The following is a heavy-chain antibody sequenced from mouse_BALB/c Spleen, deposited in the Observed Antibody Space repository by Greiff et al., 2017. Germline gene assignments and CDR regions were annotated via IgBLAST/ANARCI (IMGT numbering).Heavy chain of an antibody. CDR2: IYPGNSDT. V-gene: IGHV1-5*01. CDR3: TRRSGSSYAMDY. CDR1: GYTFTSYW. J-gene: IGHJ4*01. D-gene: IGHD1-1*01. Sequence: VQLQQSGTVLARPGASVKMSCKASGYTFTSYWMHWVKQRPGQGLEWIGAIYPGNSDTSYNQKFKGKAKLTAVTSTSTAYMELSSLTNEDSAVYYCTRRSGSSYAMDYWGQGTSVTVSS.